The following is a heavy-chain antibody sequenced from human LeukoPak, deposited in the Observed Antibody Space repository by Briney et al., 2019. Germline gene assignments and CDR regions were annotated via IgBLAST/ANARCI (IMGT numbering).Heavy chain of an antibody. Sequence: ASVKVSCKASGYTFTGYYMHWVRQAPGQGLEWMGWINPNSGGTNYAQKFQGRVTMTRDTSISTAYMELSRLRSDDTAVYYCAREFGGSWYVSWFDPWGQGTLVTVSS. V-gene: IGHV1-2*02. CDR1: GYTFTGYY. J-gene: IGHJ5*02. CDR2: INPNSGGT. CDR3: AREFGGSWYVSWFDP. D-gene: IGHD6-13*01.